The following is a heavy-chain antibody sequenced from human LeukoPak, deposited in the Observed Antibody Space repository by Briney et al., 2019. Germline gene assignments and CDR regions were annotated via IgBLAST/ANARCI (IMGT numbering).Heavy chain of an antibody. CDR1: GFSFPYG. J-gene: IGHJ2*01. D-gene: IGHD3-9*01. Sequence: GGSLRLSCTASGFSFPYGISWVRQAPGKGLEWVSGVTNSGENTYYADSVKGRFTISRDNAKNSLYLQMNSLRAEDTAVYYCAGSDTTGYSPREWDYWSFDLWGRGTLVTVSS. CDR2: VTNSGENT. V-gene: IGHV3-23*01. CDR3: AGSDTTGYSPREWDYWSFDL.